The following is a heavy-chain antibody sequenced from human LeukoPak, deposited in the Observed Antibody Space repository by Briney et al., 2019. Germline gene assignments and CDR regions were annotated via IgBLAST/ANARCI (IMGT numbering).Heavy chain of an antibody. D-gene: IGHD2-15*01. CDR1: GFPFSSYA. V-gene: IGHV3-64D*09. Sequence: GGSLRLSCSASGFPFSSYAMHWVRKAPGKGQEYVSAISDSGGSTYYADSVKGRFTISRDNSKNTLYLQMSCLRAEDTAVYFCVRGYSFGPYGMDVWGQGTTVTVSS. CDR2: ISDSGGST. CDR3: VRGYSFGPYGMDV. J-gene: IGHJ6*02.